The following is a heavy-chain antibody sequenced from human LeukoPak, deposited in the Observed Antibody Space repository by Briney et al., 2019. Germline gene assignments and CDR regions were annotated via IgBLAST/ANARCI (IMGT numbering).Heavy chain of an antibody. Sequence: ASVKVPCKASRYTFTSYDINWVRQATGQGLEWMGWMNPNSGNTGYAQKFQGRVTITRNTSISTAYMELSSLRSEDTAVYYCASASYSGDYYYYYMDVWGKGTTVTVSS. CDR1: RYTFTSYD. D-gene: IGHD2-21*01. CDR2: MNPNSGNT. V-gene: IGHV1-8*03. CDR3: ASASYSGDYYYYYMDV. J-gene: IGHJ6*03.